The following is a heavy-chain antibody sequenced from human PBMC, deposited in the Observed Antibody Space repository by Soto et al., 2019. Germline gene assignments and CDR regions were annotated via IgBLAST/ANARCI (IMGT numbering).Heavy chain of an antibody. Sequence: SETLSLTCTVSGGSISSSSYYWGWIRQPPGKGLEWIGSIYYSGSTYYNPSLKSRVTISVDTSKNQFSLKLSSVTAADTAVYYCARRFDTAAIYYYYGMDVWGQGTTVTVSS. V-gene: IGHV4-39*01. CDR1: GGSISSSSYY. J-gene: IGHJ6*02. CDR3: ARRFDTAAIYYYYGMDV. CDR2: IYYSGST. D-gene: IGHD2-2*01.